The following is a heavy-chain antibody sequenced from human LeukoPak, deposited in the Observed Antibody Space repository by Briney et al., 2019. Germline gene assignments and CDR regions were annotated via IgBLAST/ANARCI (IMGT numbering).Heavy chain of an antibody. J-gene: IGHJ5*02. D-gene: IGHD6-19*01. CDR1: GDSITNYY. CDR2: IYHSGGT. Sequence: SETLSLTCTVSGDSITNYYWSWIRQPPGKGLEWIGYIYHSGGTDYNPSLKSRVTISVDTSKKQFSLKLSSVTAADTAVYYCALTISVAGSNWFDPWGQGTLVIVSS. V-gene: IGHV4-59*01. CDR3: ALTISVAGSNWFDP.